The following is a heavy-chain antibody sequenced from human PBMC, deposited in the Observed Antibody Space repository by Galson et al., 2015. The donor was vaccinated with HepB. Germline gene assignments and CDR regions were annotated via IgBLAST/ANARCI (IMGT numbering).Heavy chain of an antibody. CDR3: ARHHVPLAAAGTSYYYYYGMDV. V-gene: IGHV5-51*01. CDR2: IYPGDSDT. D-gene: IGHD6-13*01. CDR1: GYSFTSYW. Sequence: QSGAEVKKPGESLKISCKGSGYSFTSYWIGWVRQMPGKGLEWLGIIYPGDSDTRYSPSFQGQVTISADKSISTAYLQWSSLKASDAAMYYCARHHVPLAAAGTSYYYYYGMDVSGQGTTVTVSS. J-gene: IGHJ6*02.